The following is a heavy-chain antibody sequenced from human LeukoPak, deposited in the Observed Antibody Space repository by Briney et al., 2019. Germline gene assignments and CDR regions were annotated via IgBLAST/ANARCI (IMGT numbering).Heavy chain of an antibody. D-gene: IGHD3-10*01. Sequence: SETLSLTCAVYGGSFSGYYWSWIRQPPGKGLEWIGEINHSGSTNYNPSLKSRVTISVDTSKNQSSLKLSSVTAADTAVYYCARTRITMVRGVIANDAFDIWGQGTMVTVSS. CDR3: ARTRITMVRGVIANDAFDI. V-gene: IGHV4-34*01. CDR2: INHSGST. J-gene: IGHJ3*02. CDR1: GGSFSGYY.